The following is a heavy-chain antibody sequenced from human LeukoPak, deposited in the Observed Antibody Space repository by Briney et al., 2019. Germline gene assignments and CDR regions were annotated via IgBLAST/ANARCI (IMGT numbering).Heavy chain of an antibody. CDR2: ISGSGGST. D-gene: IGHD1-26*01. J-gene: IGHJ4*02. V-gene: IGHV3-23*01. CDR3: ARDPPPNSGNYLYYFDY. CDR1: GFTFSSYA. Sequence: PGGSLRLSCAASGFTFSSYAMSWVRQAPGKGLEWVSAISGSGGSTYYADSVKGRFTISRDNSKNTLYLQMNSLRAEDTAVYYCARDPPPNSGNYLYYFDYWGQGTLVTVSS.